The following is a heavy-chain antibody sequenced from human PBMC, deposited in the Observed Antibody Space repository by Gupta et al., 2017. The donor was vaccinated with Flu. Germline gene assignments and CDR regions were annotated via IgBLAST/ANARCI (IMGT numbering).Heavy chain of an antibody. CDR1: GFTFDDFA. CDR2: ISWDGGSI. Sequence: EVQLVESGGGLVQPGRSLRLSCAASGFTFDDFAMHWVRQVPGKGLEWVSSISWDGGSIGYADSVKGRFTISRDNDKNSLYLEANSLRGEDTGFYYCTKGAGTSDRHLDCWGQGTLVTVSS. J-gene: IGHJ4*02. D-gene: IGHD3-16*02. CDR3: TKGAGTSDRHLDC. V-gene: IGHV3-9*01.